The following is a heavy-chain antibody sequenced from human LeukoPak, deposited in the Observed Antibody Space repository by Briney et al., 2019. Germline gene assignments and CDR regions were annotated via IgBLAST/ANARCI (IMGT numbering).Heavy chain of an antibody. D-gene: IGHD2-15*01. CDR2: IRYDGSNK. J-gene: IGHJ4*02. CDR1: GFTFSSYG. CDR3: APVPSQFVVVAALVDY. Sequence: PGGSLRLSCAASGFTFSSYGMHWVRQAPGKGLEWVAFIRYDGSNKYYADSVKGRFTISRDNSKNTLYLQMNSLRAEDTAVYYCAPVPSQFVVVAALVDYWGQGTLVTVSS. V-gene: IGHV3-30*02.